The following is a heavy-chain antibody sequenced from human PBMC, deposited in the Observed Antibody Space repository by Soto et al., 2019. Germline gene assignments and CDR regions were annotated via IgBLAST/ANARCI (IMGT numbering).Heavy chain of an antibody. D-gene: IGHD2-15*01. CDR1: GGTFSSYA. CDR2: IIPIFGTA. CDR3: ARERAVAATAWLDP. J-gene: IGHJ5*02. Sequence: SVKVSCKASGGTFSSYAISWVRQAPGQGLEWMGGIIPIFGTANYAQKFQGRVTITADESTSTAYMELSSLRSEDTAVYYCARERAVAATAWLDPWGQGTLVTVSS. V-gene: IGHV1-69*13.